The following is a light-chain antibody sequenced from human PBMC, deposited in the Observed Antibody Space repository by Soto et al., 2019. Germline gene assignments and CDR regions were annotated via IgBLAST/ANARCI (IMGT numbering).Light chain of an antibody. Sequence: DIQMTQSPSSLSASVGDSVTITCQASQDISNYLNWYQQKPGKAPTLLIYDASNLETGVPSRFSGSGSGTDFILTINSLQPEDFATYYCQQAESFPWTFGQGTKVDIK. CDR1: QDISNY. CDR2: DAS. J-gene: IGKJ1*01. CDR3: QQAESFPWT. V-gene: IGKV1-33*01.